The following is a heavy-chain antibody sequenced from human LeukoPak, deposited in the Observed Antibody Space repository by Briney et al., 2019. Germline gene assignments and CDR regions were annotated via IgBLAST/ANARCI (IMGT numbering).Heavy chain of an antibody. CDR2: IYSGGST. J-gene: IGHJ4*02. Sequence: GGSLRLSCAASGFTVSSNYMSWVRQAPGKGLEWVSVIYSGGSTYYADSVKGRFTIPRDNSKNTLYLQMNSLRAEDTAVYYCARGPPYYDILTGGPPFDYWGQGTLVTVSS. D-gene: IGHD3-9*01. CDR3: ARGPPYYDILTGGPPFDY. V-gene: IGHV3-66*01. CDR1: GFTVSSNY.